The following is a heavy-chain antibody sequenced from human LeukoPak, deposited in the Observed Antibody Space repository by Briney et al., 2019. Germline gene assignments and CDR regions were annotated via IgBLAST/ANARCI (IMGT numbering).Heavy chain of an antibody. CDR2: IYYSGRT. Sequence: PSETLSLTCTVSGGSVSSSSYDWGWVRQPPGKGLEWIVKIYYSGRTYYSPSLRGRVFISIDTSKNQFSLKMTSVTAADRAVYYCARRRHDVTAVFDATGGFDPWGQGILVTVSS. CDR1: GGSVSSSSYD. CDR3: ARRRHDVTAVFDATGGFDP. V-gene: IGHV4-39*01. J-gene: IGHJ5*02. D-gene: IGHD5-18*01.